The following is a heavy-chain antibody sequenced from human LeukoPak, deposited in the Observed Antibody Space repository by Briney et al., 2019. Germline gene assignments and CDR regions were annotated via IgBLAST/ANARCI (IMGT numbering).Heavy chain of an antibody. V-gene: IGHV4-59*01. CDR2: VYHSGSI. CDR3: VSSYGGYVLDY. CDR1: GGSLSSYS. Sequence: SETLSLTCTVSGGSLSSYSWNWIRQSPGKGREIGRVYHSGSINYNPSLKSRVTISVDTSKNQFSLNLSSVTAVDTAVYYCVSSYGGYVLDYWGQGTLVIVSS. D-gene: IGHD5-12*01. J-gene: IGHJ4*02.